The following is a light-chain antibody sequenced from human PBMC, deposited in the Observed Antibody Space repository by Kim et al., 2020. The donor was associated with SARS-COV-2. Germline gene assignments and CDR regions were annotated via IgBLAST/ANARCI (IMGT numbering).Light chain of an antibody. CDR3: QKYNSLST. CDR2: AAS. Sequence: SASVGDRVTITCRASQGISNYLAWYQQKPGKVPKLLIYAASTLQSGVPSRFSGSGSGTDFTLTISSLQPEDVATYYCQKYNSLSTFGQGTKVDIK. V-gene: IGKV1-27*01. J-gene: IGKJ1*01. CDR1: QGISNY.